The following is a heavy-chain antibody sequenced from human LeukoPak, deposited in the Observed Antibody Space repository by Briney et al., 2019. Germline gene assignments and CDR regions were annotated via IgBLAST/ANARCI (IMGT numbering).Heavy chain of an antibody. D-gene: IGHD6-13*01. J-gene: IGHJ4*02. CDR3: ARQDGIAAAPYY. CDR1: GGSISSYY. Sequence: PSETLSLTCTVSGGSISSYYWSWIRQPPGKGLEWIGYIYYSGSTNYNPSLKSRVTISVDTSKNQFSLKLSSVTAADTAVYYCARQDGIAAAPYYRGQGTLVTVSS. V-gene: IGHV4-59*08. CDR2: IYYSGST.